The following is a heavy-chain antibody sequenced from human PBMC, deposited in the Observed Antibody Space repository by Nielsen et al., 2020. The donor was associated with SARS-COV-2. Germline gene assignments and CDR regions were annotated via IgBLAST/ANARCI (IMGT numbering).Heavy chain of an antibody. CDR1: GGTFSSYA. V-gene: IGHV1-69*13. CDR2: IIPIFGTA. J-gene: IGHJ4*02. D-gene: IGHD3-16*01. CDR3: ARAGDYMDYFDY. Sequence: SVKVSCKASGGTFSSYAISWVRQAPRQGLEWMGGIIPIFGTANYAQKFQGRVTITADESTSTAYMELSSLRSEDTAVYYCARAGDYMDYFDYWGQGTLVTVSS.